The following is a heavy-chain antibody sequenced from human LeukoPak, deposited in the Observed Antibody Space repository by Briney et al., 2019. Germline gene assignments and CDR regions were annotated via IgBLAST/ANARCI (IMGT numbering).Heavy chain of an antibody. Sequence: WGSLRLSCAASGFTFSSYGMHWVRQAPGKGLEWVAVPCGGGSNKYYAGSVKGRFTISRDNSKNTLYLQMNSLRAEDTAVYYCARDEDKRGYSGDAFDYWGQGTLGTLSS. J-gene: IGHJ4*02. CDR2: PCGGGSNK. D-gene: IGHD5-12*01. CDR1: GFTFSSYG. V-gene: IGHV3-33*01. CDR3: ARDEDKRGYSGDAFDY.